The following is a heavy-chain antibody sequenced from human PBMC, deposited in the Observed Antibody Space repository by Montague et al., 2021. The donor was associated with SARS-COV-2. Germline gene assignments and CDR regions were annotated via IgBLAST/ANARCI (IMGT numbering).Heavy chain of an antibody. V-gene: IGHV4-39*01. Sequence: SETLSLTCTVSGGSISSSSNYWGWIRQPPGKGLEWIGSIYDSGSTYYNSSLKSRVTISVDTSKNQFSLKLNSVTAADTAVYYCARVVWCGELSSENWFDPWGQGTLVTVSS. CDR2: IYDSGST. D-gene: IGHD3-10*01. CDR1: GGSISSSSNY. CDR3: ARVVWCGELSSENWFDP. J-gene: IGHJ5*02.